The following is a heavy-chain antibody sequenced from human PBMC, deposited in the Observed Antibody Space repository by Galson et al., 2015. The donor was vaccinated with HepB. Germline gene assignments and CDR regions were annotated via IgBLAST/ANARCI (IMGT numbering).Heavy chain of an antibody. V-gene: IGHV3-73*01. CDR1: GFTFSASG. CDR2: IRSKAKGSAT. CDR3: NLYKRNDAGTSGGGY. J-gene: IGHJ4*02. D-gene: IGHD1-20*01. Sequence: SLRLSCAASGFTFSASGIHWVRQASGKGLEWVGRIRSKAKGSATSYGASVKGRFTISRDDSKNTTYLEMNSLKTEDTAVYYCNLYKRNDAGTSGGGYWGQGTLVTVSS.